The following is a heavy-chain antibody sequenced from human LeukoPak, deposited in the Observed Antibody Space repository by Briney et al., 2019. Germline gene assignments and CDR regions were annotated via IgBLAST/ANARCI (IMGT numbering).Heavy chain of an antibody. CDR2: ISESGRST. D-gene: IGHD5-12*01. CDR3: AKGGVAMMGN. V-gene: IGHV3-23*01. CDR1: GFPFSTFP. J-gene: IGHJ4*02. Sequence: GGPLSPPYAPPGFPFSTFPMSGAPQPPGKGPGGVSSISESGRSTYYADSVKGRFTISRGNSKNTLYLQMNSLRAEDTAVYYCAKGGVAMMGNWGQGTLVTVSS.